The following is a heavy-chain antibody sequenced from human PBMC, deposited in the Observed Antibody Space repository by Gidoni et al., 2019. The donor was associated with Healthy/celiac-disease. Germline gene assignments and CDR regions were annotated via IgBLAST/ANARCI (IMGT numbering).Heavy chain of an antibody. V-gene: IGHV3-11*01. CDR2: ISSSGSTI. D-gene: IGHD4-17*01. Sequence: PGKGLEWVSYISSSGSTIYYADSVKGRFTISRDNAKNSLYLQMNSLRAEDTAVYYCARPIMEDYGDPNDLWFDPWGQGTLVTVSS. J-gene: IGHJ5*02. CDR3: ARPIMEDYGDPNDLWFDP.